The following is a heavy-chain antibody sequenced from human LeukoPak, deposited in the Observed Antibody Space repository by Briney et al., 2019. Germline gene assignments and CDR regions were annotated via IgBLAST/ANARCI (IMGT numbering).Heavy chain of an antibody. D-gene: IGHD3-22*01. V-gene: IGHV3-9*03. CDR3: VKDISSGYSSFDY. J-gene: IGHJ4*02. CDR2: VTWNSGSI. CDR1: GCTFDDYA. Sequence: GRSLRLSCAASGCTFDDYAMHWVRQAPGQGLEWVSGVTWNSGSIGYADSVKGRFTISRDNAKNSLYLQMTSLRAEDMALYYCVKDISSGYSSFDYWGQGTLVTVSS.